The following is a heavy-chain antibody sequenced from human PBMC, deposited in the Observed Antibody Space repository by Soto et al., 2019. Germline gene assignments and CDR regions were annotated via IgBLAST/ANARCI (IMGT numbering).Heavy chain of an antibody. CDR1: GFTFSSYS. D-gene: IGHD3-9*01. V-gene: IGHV3-48*01. J-gene: IGHJ4*02. CDR2: ISSSSSTI. Sequence: EVQLVESGGGLVQPGGSPRLSCAASGFTFSSYSMNWVRQAPGKGLEWVSYISSSSSTIYYADSVKGRFTISRDNAKNSLYLQMNSLRAEDTAVYYCARDWVAYYDILTGYRDYWGQGTLVTVSS. CDR3: ARDWVAYYDILTGYRDY.